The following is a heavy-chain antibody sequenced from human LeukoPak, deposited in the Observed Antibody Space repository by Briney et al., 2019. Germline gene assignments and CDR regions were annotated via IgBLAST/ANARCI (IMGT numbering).Heavy chain of an antibody. Sequence: PSETLSLTCAVYGGSFSGHYWSWIRQPPGKGLEWIGEINHSGSTNYNPSLKSRVTISVDTSKNQFSLKLSSVTAADTAVYYCASGPTGDYWGQGTLVTVSS. CDR2: INHSGST. V-gene: IGHV4-34*01. D-gene: IGHD3-10*01. CDR3: ASGPTGDY. J-gene: IGHJ4*02. CDR1: GGSFSGHY.